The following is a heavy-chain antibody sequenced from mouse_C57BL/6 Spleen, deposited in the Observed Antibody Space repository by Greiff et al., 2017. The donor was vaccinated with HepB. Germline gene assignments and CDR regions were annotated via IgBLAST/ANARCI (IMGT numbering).Heavy chain of an antibody. V-gene: IGHV5-15*01. J-gene: IGHJ1*03. D-gene: IGHD4-1*01. CDR2: ISNLAYSI. Sequence: EVKLMESGGGLVQPGGSLKLSCAASGFTFSDYGMAWVRQAPRKGPEWVAFISNLAYSIYYADTVTGRFTISRENAKNTLYLEMSSLRSEDTAMYYCARQGSLTGTEDWYFDVWGTGTTVTVSS. CDR1: GFTFSDYG. CDR3: ARQGSLTGTEDWYFDV.